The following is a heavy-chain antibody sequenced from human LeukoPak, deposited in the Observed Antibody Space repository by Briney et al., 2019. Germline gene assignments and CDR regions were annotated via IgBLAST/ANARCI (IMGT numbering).Heavy chain of an antibody. CDR3: ARDRYYYGSGSYSYFDY. Sequence: PSETLSLTCTVSGGSISSYYWSWIRQPPGKGLEWIGYIYYSGSTNYNPSLKSRVTISVDTSKNQLSLKLSSVTAADTAVYYCARDRYYYGSGSYSYFDYWGQGTLVTVPS. CDR2: IYYSGST. V-gene: IGHV4-59*01. J-gene: IGHJ4*02. D-gene: IGHD3-10*01. CDR1: GGSISSYY.